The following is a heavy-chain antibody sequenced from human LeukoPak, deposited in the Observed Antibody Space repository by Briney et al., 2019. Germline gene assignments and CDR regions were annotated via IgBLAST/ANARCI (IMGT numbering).Heavy chain of an antibody. J-gene: IGHJ5*02. V-gene: IGHV4-34*01. CDR3: VREWDYYGSGNL. CDR1: GGSLSPHY. CDR2: IHHSGST. D-gene: IGHD3-10*01. Sequence: NPSETLSLTCAVSGGSLSPHYWSWIRQPPGKGLEWLGEIHHSGSTNYNPSLKSRVAISGDTSKNQLSLKLTSVTAADTAVYYCVREWDYYGSGNLWGQGTLVTVSS.